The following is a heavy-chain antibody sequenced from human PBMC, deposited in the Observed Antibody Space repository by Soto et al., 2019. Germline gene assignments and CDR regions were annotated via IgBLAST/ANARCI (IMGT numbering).Heavy chain of an antibody. Sequence: GESLKISCKGSGYSFTSYWISWVRQMPGKGLEWMGRIDPSDSYTNYSPSFQGHVTISADKSISTAYLQWSSLKASDTAMYYCARQVQRRGLGSIHNYDFWSGPLSGMDVWGQGTTVTVSS. CDR3: ARQVQRRGLGSIHNYDFWSGPLSGMDV. D-gene: IGHD3-3*01. CDR1: GYSFTSYW. J-gene: IGHJ6*02. V-gene: IGHV5-10-1*01. CDR2: IDPSDSYT.